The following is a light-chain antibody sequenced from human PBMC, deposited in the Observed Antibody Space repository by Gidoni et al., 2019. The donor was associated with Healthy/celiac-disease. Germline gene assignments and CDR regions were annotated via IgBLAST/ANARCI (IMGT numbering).Light chain of an antibody. J-gene: IGKJ3*01. CDR1: QDISNY. CDR2: DAS. CDR3: QQYDNLPPSIT. Sequence: DIQMTQSPSSLSASVGDRVTITCQASQDISNYLNWYQQKPGKAPKLLIYDASNLETGVPSRFSGSGSGTDFTFTIISLQPEDIATYYCQQYDNLPPSITFGPGTKVDIK. V-gene: IGKV1-33*01.